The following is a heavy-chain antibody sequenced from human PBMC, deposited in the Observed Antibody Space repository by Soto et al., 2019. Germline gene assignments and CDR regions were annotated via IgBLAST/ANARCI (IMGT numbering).Heavy chain of an antibody. J-gene: IGHJ4*02. CDR3: ARWGYCSGGSCWY. Sequence: QVQLQESGPGLVKPSETLSLTCTVYGGSISSYYWSWIRQPPGKGLEWIGYIYYSGSTNYNPSLKSRVTLSVDTSKNQFSLKLSSVTAADTAVYYCARWGYCSGGSCWYWGQGTLVTVSS. D-gene: IGHD2-15*01. V-gene: IGHV4-59*01. CDR1: GGSISSYY. CDR2: IYYSGST.